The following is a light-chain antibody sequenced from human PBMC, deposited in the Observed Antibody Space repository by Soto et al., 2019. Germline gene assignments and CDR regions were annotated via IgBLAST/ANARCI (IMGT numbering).Light chain of an antibody. CDR2: GAS. CDR3: QQYHSWPPRT. V-gene: IGKV3D-15*01. CDR1: QSFIST. J-gene: IGKJ1*01. Sequence: IVLTQSPGTLSLSPGERASVSCRASQSFISTLAWYQQKPGQAPRLLIHGASTRATGVPARISGSGSGTEFTLTISSLQSEDFAVYYCQQYHSWPPRTFGQGTKVDIK.